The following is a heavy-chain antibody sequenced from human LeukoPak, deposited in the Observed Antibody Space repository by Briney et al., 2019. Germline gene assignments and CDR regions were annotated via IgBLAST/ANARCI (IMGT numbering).Heavy chain of an antibody. Sequence: GGSLRLSCSASGFTFSSSAMNWVRQAPGKGLEWVSAISASGASTYYADSVKGRFTISRDNSKNTLYLQMNSLRAEDTAVYYCAKGELWPYYFDYWGQGTLVTVSS. CDR1: GFTFSSSA. J-gene: IGHJ4*02. V-gene: IGHV3-23*01. CDR3: AKGELWPYYFDY. D-gene: IGHD1-7*01. CDR2: ISASGAST.